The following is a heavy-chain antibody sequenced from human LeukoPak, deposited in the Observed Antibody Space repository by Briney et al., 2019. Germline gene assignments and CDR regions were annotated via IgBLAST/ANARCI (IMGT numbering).Heavy chain of an antibody. CDR3: AKDGGLWVSAHWGDS. Sequence: GGPLRLSCAASGFTFSSYTMSWVRQAPGKGLEWVSTITTSDGNTYYADSVKGRFSVSRDNSKNTLFLQMNSLRAEDTAVYYCAKDGGLWVSAHWGDSWGRGTLVTVSS. J-gene: IGHJ4*02. D-gene: IGHD7-27*01. CDR1: GFTFSSYT. V-gene: IGHV3-23*01. CDR2: ITTSDGNT.